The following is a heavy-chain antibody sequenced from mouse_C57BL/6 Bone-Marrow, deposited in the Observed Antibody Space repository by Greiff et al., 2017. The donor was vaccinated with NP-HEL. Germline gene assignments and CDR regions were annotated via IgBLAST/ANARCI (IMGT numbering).Heavy chain of an antibody. V-gene: IGHV1-53*01. J-gene: IGHJ2*01. Sequence: QVHVKQPGTELVKPGASVKLSCKASGYTFTSYWMHWVKQRPGQGLEWIGNINPSNGGTNYNEKFKSKATLTVDKSSSTAYMQLSSLTSEDSAVYYCARSPPDYGNYEDYWGQGTTLTVSS. CDR1: GYTFTSYW. CDR3: ARSPPDYGNYEDY. CDR2: INPSNGGT. D-gene: IGHD2-1*01.